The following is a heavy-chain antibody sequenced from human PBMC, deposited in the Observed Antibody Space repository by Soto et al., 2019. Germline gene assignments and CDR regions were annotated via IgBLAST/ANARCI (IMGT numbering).Heavy chain of an antibody. Sequence: GGSLRLSCAAFGFTFSSYWMHWVRQAPGKGLVWVSRINPDGSATNYADSVKGRFTISRDNAKNTLYLQMNSLRAADTAVFYCGRGGSDSPMAPGYWGQGTLVTVSS. D-gene: IGHD5-18*01. J-gene: IGHJ4*02. CDR1: GFTFSSYW. CDR2: INPDGSAT. CDR3: GRGGSDSPMAPGY. V-gene: IGHV3-74*01.